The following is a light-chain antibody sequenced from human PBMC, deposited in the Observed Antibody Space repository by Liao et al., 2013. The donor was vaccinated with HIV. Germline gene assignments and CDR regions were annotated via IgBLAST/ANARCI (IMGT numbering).Light chain of an antibody. J-gene: IGLJ1*01. CDR3: QVWDSNFYV. V-gene: IGLV3-21*01. CDR1: DIGSKS. CDR2: YDR. Sequence: SYELTQPPSLSVAPGETARIPCGGYDIGSKSVHWYQQKPGQAPVLVIYYDRDRPSGIPERFSGSNSGDTATLTISRVEAGDEADYYCQVWDSNFYVFGTGTKVTVL.